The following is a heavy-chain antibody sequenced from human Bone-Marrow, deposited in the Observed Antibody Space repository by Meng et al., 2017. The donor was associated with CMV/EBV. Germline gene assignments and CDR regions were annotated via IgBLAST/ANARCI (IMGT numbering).Heavy chain of an antibody. V-gene: IGHV1-2*02. CDR3: ARPRVAGTAHFDS. J-gene: IGHJ4*02. CDR2: VNPNSGGT. CDR1: GYTFTGYY. Sequence: ASVKVSCKASGYTFTGYYIHWVRQAPRQGLEWMGWVNPNSGGTNYAQKFQGRVTMTRDTSISTAYMELNRLTSDDMAVYYCARPRVAGTAHFDSWGQGTLVTVSS. D-gene: IGHD6-19*01.